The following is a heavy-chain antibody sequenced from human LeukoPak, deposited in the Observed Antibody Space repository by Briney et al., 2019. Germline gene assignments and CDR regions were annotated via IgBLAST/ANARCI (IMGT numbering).Heavy chain of an antibody. CDR3: ARAPRYYDYVWGSFQGAFDI. V-gene: IGHV4-31*03. Sequence: SETLSLTCTVSGGSISTGGYYWSWIRQHPGKGLEWIGNIYYSGSAYYSPSLKSRVTMSVDTSKNQFSLTLISVTAADTAVYYCARAPRYYDYVWGSFQGAFDIWGQGTMVTVSS. CDR2: IYYSGSA. J-gene: IGHJ3*02. CDR1: GGSISTGGYY. D-gene: IGHD3-16*01.